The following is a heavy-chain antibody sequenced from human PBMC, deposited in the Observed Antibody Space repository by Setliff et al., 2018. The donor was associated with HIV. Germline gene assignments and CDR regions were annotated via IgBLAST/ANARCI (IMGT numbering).Heavy chain of an antibody. CDR1: GGSISSSPYY. V-gene: IGHV4-39*07. J-gene: IGHJ4*02. CDR3: ARVSTDYVWGSFLSSGPYYFDF. CDR2: VFYSGIT. Sequence: PSETLSLTCTVSGGSISSSPYYWGWIRQPPGKGLELIGTVFYSGITFYNPSLKSRVTISLDRAKNHFSLKLTSMTAADTAVYFCARVSTDYVWGSFLSSGPYYFDFWGQGALVTVSS. D-gene: IGHD3-16*01.